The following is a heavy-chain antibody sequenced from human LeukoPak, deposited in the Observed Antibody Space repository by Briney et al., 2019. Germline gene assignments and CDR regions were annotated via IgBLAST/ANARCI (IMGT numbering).Heavy chain of an antibody. CDR3: AKDPNPLYDFWTGYK. CDR2: IGGRDDKT. CDR1: GFTLPGHT. D-gene: IGHD3-3*01. V-gene: IGHV3-23*01. Sequence: PGGSLRLSCAASGFTLPGHTMTWLRQAPGKGLGWVSIIGGRDDKTYYADSVKGRFTISRDNPRNILHLQLNSLRAEDTAVYYCAKDPNPLYDFWTGYKWGQGTLVAVSS. J-gene: IGHJ4*02.